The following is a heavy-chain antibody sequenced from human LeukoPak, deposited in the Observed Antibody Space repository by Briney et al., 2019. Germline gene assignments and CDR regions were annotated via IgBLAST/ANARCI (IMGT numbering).Heavy chain of an antibody. CDR1: GGSIGSYY. CDR3: ARENLAAAGTRGGYYYYYYMDV. V-gene: IGHV4-4*07. D-gene: IGHD6-13*01. J-gene: IGHJ6*03. CDR2: IYTSGST. Sequence: PSETLSLTCTVSGGSIGSYYWSWLRQPAGKGLEWIGRIYTSGSTNYNPSLKSRVTMSVDTSKNQFSLKLSSVTAADTAVYYCARENLAAAGTRGGYYYYYYMDVWGKGTTVTVSS.